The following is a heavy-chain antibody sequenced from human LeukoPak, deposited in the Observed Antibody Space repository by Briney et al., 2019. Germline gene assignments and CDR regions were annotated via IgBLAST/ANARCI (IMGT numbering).Heavy chain of an antibody. CDR3: AKDPARGRWLQLRYFDY. CDR1: GFTFSSYA. CDR2: ISGSGGST. Sequence: GGSLRLSCAASGFTFSSYAMSWVRQAPGKGLEWVSAISGSGGSTYYADSVKGRFTISRDNSKNTLYLQMNSLRAEDTAVYYCAKDPARGRWLQLRYFDYWGQGTLVTVSS. J-gene: IGHJ4*02. D-gene: IGHD5-24*01. V-gene: IGHV3-23*01.